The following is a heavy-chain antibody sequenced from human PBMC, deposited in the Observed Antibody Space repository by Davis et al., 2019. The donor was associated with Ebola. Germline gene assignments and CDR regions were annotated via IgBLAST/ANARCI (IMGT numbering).Heavy chain of an antibody. CDR2: INSDGRTT. CDR1: GFTFSSYW. Sequence: HTGGSLRLSCAASGFTFSSYWMSWVRQAPGKGLVWVSRINSDGRTTAYADSVKGRFTISRDNAKNTLYLQMNTLRAEDTAVYYCARDLGMGRRVDAFDIWGQGTMVTVSS. CDR3: ARDLGMGRRVDAFDI. V-gene: IGHV3-74*01. J-gene: IGHJ3*02. D-gene: IGHD7-27*01.